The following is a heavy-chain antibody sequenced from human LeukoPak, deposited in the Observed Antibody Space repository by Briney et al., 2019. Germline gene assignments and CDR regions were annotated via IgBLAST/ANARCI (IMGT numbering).Heavy chain of an antibody. Sequence: ASVKVSCKASGYTFTGYYIHWVRQAPGQGLDWMGWMNPNSGDTKYAQKFQGRITMTRDTSISTGYMELKWLRSDDTAVYYCARDARHCTSSSCYSFYPDSWGQGTLVTVSS. CDR1: GYTFTGYY. V-gene: IGHV1-2*02. CDR3: ARDARHCTSSSCYSFYPDS. CDR2: MNPNSGDT. J-gene: IGHJ4*02. D-gene: IGHD2/OR15-2a*01.